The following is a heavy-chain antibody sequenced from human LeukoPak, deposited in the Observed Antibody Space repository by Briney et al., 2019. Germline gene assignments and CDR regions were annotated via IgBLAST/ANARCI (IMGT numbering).Heavy chain of an antibody. CDR2: IIPIFGTA. V-gene: IGHV1-69*13. CDR3: ARSFYGDYGPNAFDI. Sequence: ASVKVSCKASGGTFSSYAISWVRQAPGQGLEWMGGIIPIFGTANYAQKFQGRVTITADESTSTAYMELSSLRSEDTAVYYCARSFYGDYGPNAFDIWGQGAMVTVSS. CDR1: GGTFSSYA. J-gene: IGHJ3*02. D-gene: IGHD4-17*01.